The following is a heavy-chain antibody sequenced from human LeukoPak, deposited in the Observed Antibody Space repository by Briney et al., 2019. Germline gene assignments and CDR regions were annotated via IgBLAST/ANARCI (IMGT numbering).Heavy chain of an antibody. D-gene: IGHD3-10*01. CDR1: GGSISSGSYY. Sequence: SQTLSLTCTVSGGSISSGSYYWSWIRQPAGKGLEWIGRIYTSGSTNYNPSLKSRVTISVDTSKNQFSLKLSSVTAADTAVYYCARTRGSGNSDYWGQGTLVTVSS. J-gene: IGHJ4*02. V-gene: IGHV4-61*02. CDR3: ARTRGSGNSDY. CDR2: IYTSGST.